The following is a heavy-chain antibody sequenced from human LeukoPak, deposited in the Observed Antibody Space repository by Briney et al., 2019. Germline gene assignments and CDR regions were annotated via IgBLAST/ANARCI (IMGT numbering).Heavy chain of an antibody. V-gene: IGHV3-23*01. CDR3: AKPSDILTGYSHPYYFDY. Sequence: PGGSLRLSCAASGFTFSNYVMTWVRQAAGKGLEWVSAISGSGGSTYYADSVKGRFAISRDNSKNTLYLQMNSLRAEATVVYYCAKPSDILTGYSHPYYFDYWGQGTLVTVSS. J-gene: IGHJ4*02. D-gene: IGHD3-9*01. CDR1: GFTFSNYV. CDR2: ISGSGGST.